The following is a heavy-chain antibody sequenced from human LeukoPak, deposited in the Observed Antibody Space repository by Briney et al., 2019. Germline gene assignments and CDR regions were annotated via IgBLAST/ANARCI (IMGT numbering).Heavy chain of an antibody. CDR2: INPNSGGT. D-gene: IGHD3-3*01. CDR1: GYTFTGYY. Sequence: VASVKVSCKASGYTFTGYYMHWVRQAPGQGLEWMGWINPNSGGTNYAQKFQGRVTMTRDTSISTAYMELSRLRSDDTAVYYCETESFNYDFWSGSPHNNWFAPWGQRTLVTVSS. J-gene: IGHJ5*02. V-gene: IGHV1-2*02. CDR3: ETESFNYDFWSGSPHNNWFAP.